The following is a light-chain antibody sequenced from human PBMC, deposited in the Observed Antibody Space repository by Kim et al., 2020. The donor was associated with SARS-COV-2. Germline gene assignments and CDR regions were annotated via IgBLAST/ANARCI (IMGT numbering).Light chain of an antibody. CDR1: QSVSTSH. CDR2: AAS. V-gene: IGKV3-20*01. CDR3: QQYGTSPRT. Sequence: EIVLTQSPGTLSLSPGQRATLSCRASQSVSTSHLAWYQQKPGQAPRLLIYAASSRATGIPDRFSGSGSGTDFILTISRLEPEDFAVYYCQQYGTSPRTFGQGTKLEI. J-gene: IGKJ2*01.